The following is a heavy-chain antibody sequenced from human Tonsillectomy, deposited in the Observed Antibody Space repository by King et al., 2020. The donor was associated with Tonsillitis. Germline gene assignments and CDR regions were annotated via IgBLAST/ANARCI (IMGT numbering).Heavy chain of an antibody. CDR1: GGSISSGGYY. CDR2: IYYSGST. D-gene: IGHD3-10*01. J-gene: IGHJ3*02. V-gene: IGHV4-31*03. Sequence: VQLQESGPGLVKPSQTLSLTCTVSGGSISSGGYYWRWIRQHPGKGLEWIGYIYYSGSTYYNPSLKSRVTISVDTSKNQFSLKLSSVTAADTAVYYCAREAPRWDYYGSGNGGFDIWGQGTMVTVSS. CDR3: AREAPRWDYYGSGNGGFDI.